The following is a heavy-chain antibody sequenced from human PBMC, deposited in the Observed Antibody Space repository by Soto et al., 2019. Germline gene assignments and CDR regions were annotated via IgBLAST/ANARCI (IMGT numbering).Heavy chain of an antibody. D-gene: IGHD2-15*01. V-gene: IGHV1-46*01. Sequence: QVQLVQSRAEVKKPGASVKVSCKASGYTFTSYYMHWVRQAPGQGLEWMGIINPSGGSTSYAQKFQGRVTMTRDTSTSTVYMELSSLRSEDTAVYYCARTRRYCSGGSCGPDYWGQGTLVTVSS. J-gene: IGHJ4*02. CDR3: ARTRRYCSGGSCGPDY. CDR2: INPSGGST. CDR1: GYTFTSYY.